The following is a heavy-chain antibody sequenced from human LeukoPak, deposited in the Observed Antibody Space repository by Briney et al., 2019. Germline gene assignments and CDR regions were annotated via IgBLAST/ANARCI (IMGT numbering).Heavy chain of an antibody. J-gene: IGHJ4*02. CDR3: ATPLIGSSWYGFGY. V-gene: IGHV3-74*01. CDR2: INSDGSST. D-gene: IGHD6-13*01. CDR1: GFTFSSYW. Sequence: GGSLRLSCAASGFTFSSYWMHWVRQAPGKGLVWVSRINSDGSSTSYADSVKGRFTISRDNAKNTLYLQMNSLRAEDTAVYYCATPLIGSSWYGFGYWGQGTLVTVSS.